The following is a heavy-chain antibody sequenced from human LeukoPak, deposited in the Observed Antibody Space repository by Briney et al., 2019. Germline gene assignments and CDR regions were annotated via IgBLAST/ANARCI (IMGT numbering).Heavy chain of an antibody. D-gene: IGHD2-15*01. CDR1: GFTFSSYG. CDR3: ARSHIVVVVAAKNYGMDV. Sequence: GRSLRLSCAASGFTFSSYGMHWVRQAPGKGLEWVAVIWYDGSNKYYADSVKGRSTISRDNSKNTLYLQMNSLRAEDTAVYYCARSHIVVVVAAKNYGMDVWGQGTTVTVSS. CDR2: IWYDGSNK. J-gene: IGHJ6*02. V-gene: IGHV3-33*01.